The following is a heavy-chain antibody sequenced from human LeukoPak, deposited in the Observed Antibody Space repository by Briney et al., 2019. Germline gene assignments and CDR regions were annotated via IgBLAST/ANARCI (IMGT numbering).Heavy chain of an antibody. CDR3: AKVGTAMVLWYFDL. D-gene: IGHD5-18*01. CDR1: GFTFSSYA. J-gene: IGHJ2*01. V-gene: IGHV3-23*01. CDR2: ISGSGGST. Sequence: GGSLGLSCAASGFTFSSYAMSWVRQAPGKGLEWVSAISGSGGSTYYADSVKGRFTISRDNSKNTLYLQMNSLRAEDTAVYYCAKVGTAMVLWYFDLWGRGTLVTVSS.